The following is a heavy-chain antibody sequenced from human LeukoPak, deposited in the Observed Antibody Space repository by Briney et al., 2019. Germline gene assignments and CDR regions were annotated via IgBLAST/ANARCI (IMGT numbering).Heavy chain of an antibody. CDR3: AKAPVTTCSGAYCYPFDY. Sequence: GGSLRLSCAASGFTFSSYGMSWVRQAPGKGLEWVANIKEDGSEKYYVDSVKGRFTISRDNAKNSLYLQMNSLRAEDTAVYYCAKAPVTTCSGAYCYPFDYWSQGTLVTVSS. D-gene: IGHD2-15*01. J-gene: IGHJ4*02. CDR2: IKEDGSEK. CDR1: GFTFSSYG. V-gene: IGHV3-7*01.